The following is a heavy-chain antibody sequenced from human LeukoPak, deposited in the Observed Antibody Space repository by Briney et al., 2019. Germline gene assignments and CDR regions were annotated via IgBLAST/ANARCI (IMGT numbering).Heavy chain of an antibody. Sequence: SQTLCLTCTVSGGSINGGNYYWTWIRQPAGKGLEWIGRISPSGSTNYNPSLTSRVTISVDTSKNQFSLKLSFVTAADTAVYYCARVSYQEGVDYWGQGTLVTVSS. CDR1: GGSINGGNYY. CDR3: ARVSYQEGVDY. D-gene: IGHD2-2*01. CDR2: ISPSGST. J-gene: IGHJ4*02. V-gene: IGHV4-61*02.